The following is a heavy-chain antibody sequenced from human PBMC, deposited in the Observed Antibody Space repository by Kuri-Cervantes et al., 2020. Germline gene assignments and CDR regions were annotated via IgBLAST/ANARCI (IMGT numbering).Heavy chain of an antibody. D-gene: IGHD2-8*02. Sequence: GGSLRLSCAASGFTFRSSAMHWVRQAPGKGLEWVSAISGSGGSTYYADSVKGRFTISRDNSKNTLYLQMNSLRAEDTAVYYCAKRVGFVQVVYFDYWGQGTRGTVSS. J-gene: IGHJ4*02. CDR2: ISGSGGST. V-gene: IGHV3-23*01. CDR1: GFTFRSSA. CDR3: AKRVGFVQVVYFDY.